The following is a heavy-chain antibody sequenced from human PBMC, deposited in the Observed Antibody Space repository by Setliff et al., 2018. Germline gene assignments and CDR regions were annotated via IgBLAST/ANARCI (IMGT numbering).Heavy chain of an antibody. CDR1: GFTFSSYA. J-gene: IGHJ4*02. CDR3: AKRGPYCSGGTCHYYFDY. CDR2: ISGSGGST. D-gene: IGHD2-15*01. V-gene: IGHV3-23*01. Sequence: GSLRLSCAASGFTFSSYAMSWVRQAPGKGLEWVSAISGSGGSTYYADSVKGRFTISRDNSKNTLYLQMNSLRAEDTAVYYCAKRGPYCSGGTCHYYFDYWGQGTLVTVSS.